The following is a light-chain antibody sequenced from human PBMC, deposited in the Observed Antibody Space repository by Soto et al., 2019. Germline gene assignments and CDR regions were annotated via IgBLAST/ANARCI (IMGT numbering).Light chain of an antibody. CDR2: AAS. CDR3: QQLNIYPLT. CDR1: QGISTY. V-gene: IGKV1-9*01. J-gene: IGKJ4*01. Sequence: DIQLTRSPSFLSASVGDRVTITCRASQGISTYLAWYQQKPGKAPKLLIYAASTLQSGVTSRFSGSGSGTEFTLTISSLQPEDFATYYCQQLNIYPLTFGGGTKVDIK.